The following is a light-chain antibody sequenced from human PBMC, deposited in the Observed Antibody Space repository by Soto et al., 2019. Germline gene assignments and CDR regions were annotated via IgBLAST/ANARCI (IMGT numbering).Light chain of an antibody. CDR3: SSYTSTSTPWV. CDR1: SSDVGGYNY. Sequence: QSVLTQPASVSGSPGQSITISCTGTSSDVGGYNYVSWYQQHPGKATKLMIYDVTDRPSGVSNRFSGSKSGNTASLTISELQAEDEADYYCSSYTSTSTPWVFGTGTKVTVL. CDR2: DVT. V-gene: IGLV2-14*01. J-gene: IGLJ1*01.